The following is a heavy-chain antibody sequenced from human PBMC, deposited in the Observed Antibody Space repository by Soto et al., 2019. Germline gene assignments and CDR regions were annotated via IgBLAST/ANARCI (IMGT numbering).Heavy chain of an antibody. V-gene: IGHV1-8*01. CDR1: GYTFPSYD. Sequence: ASVKVSCKASGYTFPSYDVNWVRQAPGQGLEWMGWMNPNSGNTGYAQKFQGRVTMTRNTSISTAYMELSSLRSEDTAVYYCARERSSGWLSYWGQGTLVTVSS. J-gene: IGHJ4*02. CDR2: MNPNSGNT. CDR3: ARERSSGWLSY. D-gene: IGHD6-19*01.